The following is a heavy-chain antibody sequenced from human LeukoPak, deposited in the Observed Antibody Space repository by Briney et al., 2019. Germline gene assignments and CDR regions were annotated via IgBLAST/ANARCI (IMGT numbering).Heavy chain of an antibody. Sequence: SETLSLTCTVSGGSIGSTNNYYWAWIRQPPEKGLEWIGSINYSGNTWYNWSLKSRVTISIDTSKNQFSLKLTSVTAADTGVYYCEGHDGPGTVDPWGQGTLVTVSS. J-gene: IGHJ5*02. V-gene: IGHV4-39*01. CDR3: EGHDGPGTVDP. CDR2: INYSGNT. CDR1: GGSIGSTNNYY. D-gene: IGHD6-13*01.